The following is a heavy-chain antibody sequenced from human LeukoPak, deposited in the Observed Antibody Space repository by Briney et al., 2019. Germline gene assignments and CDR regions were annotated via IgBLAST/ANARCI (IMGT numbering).Heavy chain of an antibody. V-gene: IGHV3-23*01. Sequence: GGSLRLSCAASGFTFSSYAMSWVRQAPGEGLEWVSAISGSGGSKYYADSVKGRFTISRDNSKNTLYLQMNSLRAEDTAVYYCAKDQGGPYYYYYYGMDVWGQGTTVTVSS. CDR2: ISGSGGSK. CDR3: AKDQGGPYYYYYYGMDV. J-gene: IGHJ6*02. D-gene: IGHD3-16*01. CDR1: GFTFSSYA.